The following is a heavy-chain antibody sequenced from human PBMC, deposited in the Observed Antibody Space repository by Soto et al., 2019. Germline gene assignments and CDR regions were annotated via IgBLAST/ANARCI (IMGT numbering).Heavy chain of an antibody. V-gene: IGHV1-2*04. CDR3: ARVGCGGDCYDFDY. CDR2: INPNSGGT. Sequence: ASVKVSCKASGYTFTGYYMHWVRQAPGQGLEWMGWINPNSGGTNYAQKFQDWVTMTRDTSISTAYMELSRLRSDDTAVYYCARVGCGGDCYDFDYWGQGTLVTVSS. D-gene: IGHD2-21*02. J-gene: IGHJ4*02. CDR1: GYTFTGYY.